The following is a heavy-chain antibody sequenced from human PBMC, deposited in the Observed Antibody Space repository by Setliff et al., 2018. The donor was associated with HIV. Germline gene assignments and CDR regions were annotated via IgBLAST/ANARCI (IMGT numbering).Heavy chain of an antibody. D-gene: IGHD3-10*01. J-gene: IGHJ4*02. CDR3: TRVHCDGTGGDY. Sequence: SVKVSCKASGGSFSSYGISWVRQAPGQGLEWMGGIIPILGITNYAQKFQGRVTISADKSTSTVSMELRSLTSDDTAVYYCTRVHCDGTGGDYWGQGTLVTVSS. V-gene: IGHV1-69*10. CDR2: IIPILGIT. CDR1: GGSFSSYG.